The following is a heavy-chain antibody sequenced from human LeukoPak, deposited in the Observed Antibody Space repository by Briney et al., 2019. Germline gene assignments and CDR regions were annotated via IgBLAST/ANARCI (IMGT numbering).Heavy chain of an antibody. CDR1: GGTFSSYA. Sequence: SVKVSCKASGGTFSSYAISWVRQAPGQGLEWTGRIIPIFGTANYAQKFQGRVTITTDESTSTAYMELSSLRSEDTAVYYCARGDYYYMDVWGKGTTVTVSS. J-gene: IGHJ6*03. CDR2: IIPIFGTA. CDR3: ARGDYYYMDV. V-gene: IGHV1-69*05.